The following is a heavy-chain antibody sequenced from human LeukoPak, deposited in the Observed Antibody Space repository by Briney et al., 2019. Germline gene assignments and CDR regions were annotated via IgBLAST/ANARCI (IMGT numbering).Heavy chain of an antibody. CDR1: GGSISSHY. CDR3: AREYYYDSSGPGDYFDY. D-gene: IGHD3-22*01. V-gene: IGHV4-4*07. CDR2: IYTSGST. J-gene: IGHJ4*02. Sequence: SETLSLTCTVSGGSISSHYWSWIRQPAGKGLEWIGRIYTSGSTNYNPPLKSRVTMSVDTSKNQFSLKLSSVTAADTAVYYCAREYYYDSSGPGDYFDYWGQGTLVTVSS.